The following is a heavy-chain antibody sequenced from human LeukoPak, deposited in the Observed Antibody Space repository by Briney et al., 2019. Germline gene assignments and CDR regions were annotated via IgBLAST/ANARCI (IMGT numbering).Heavy chain of an antibody. Sequence: SQALSLTCTVSGGSISSGGYYWSWIRQHPGKGLEWIGYVYYSGSTYYNPSLKSRVTISVDTSKNQFSLKLSSVTAADTAVYYCARDSSGYSSLDYWGQGTLVTVSS. V-gene: IGHV4-31*03. J-gene: IGHJ4*02. CDR2: VYYSGST. CDR3: ARDSSGYSSLDY. D-gene: IGHD3-22*01. CDR1: GGSISSGGYY.